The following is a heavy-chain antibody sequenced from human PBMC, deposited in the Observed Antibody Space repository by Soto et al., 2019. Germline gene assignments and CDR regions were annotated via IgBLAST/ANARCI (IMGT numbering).Heavy chain of an antibody. CDR2: IWYDGSNK. D-gene: IGHD6-19*01. J-gene: IGHJ4*02. Sequence: QVQLVESGGGVVQPGRSLRLSCAASGFTFSSYGMHWVRQAPGKGLEWVAVIWYDGSNKYYADSVKGRFTISRDNSKNTLYLQMNSLRAEDTAVYYGARALYSRGWVWGTFDYWGQGTLVTVSS. CDR1: GFTFSSYG. CDR3: ARALYSRGWVWGTFDY. V-gene: IGHV3-33*01.